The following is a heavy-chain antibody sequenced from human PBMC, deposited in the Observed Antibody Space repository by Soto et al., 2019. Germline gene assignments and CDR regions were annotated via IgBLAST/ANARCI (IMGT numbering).Heavy chain of an antibody. D-gene: IGHD6-19*01. Sequence: EVQLLESGGGWAQPGGSLRLSCESGFSMYTMGWVRQAPGKGLEWVSSITGSGDTTYYADSVKGRFTISRDNSKNTVYLQMNSLRAEDTALYYCAKDRGSDWSVFDYWGQGTLVTVSS. CDR3: AKDRGSDWSVFDY. V-gene: IGHV3-23*01. CDR1: GFSMYT. J-gene: IGHJ4*02. CDR2: ITGSGDTT.